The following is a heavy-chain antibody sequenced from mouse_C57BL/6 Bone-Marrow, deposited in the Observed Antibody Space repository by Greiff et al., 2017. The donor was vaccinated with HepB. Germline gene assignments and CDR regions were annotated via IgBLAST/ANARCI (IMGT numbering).Heavy chain of an antibody. CDR1: GYSITSGYY. CDR3: ARGMGPHWYFDV. Sequence: EVQLVESGPGLVKPSQSLSLTCSVTGYSITSGYYWNWIRQFPGNKLEWMGYISYDGSNNYNPSLKNRISITRDTSKNQFFLKLNSVTTEDTATYYCARGMGPHWYFDVWGTGTTVTVSS. D-gene: IGHD4-1*01. J-gene: IGHJ1*03. CDR2: ISYDGSN. V-gene: IGHV3-6*01.